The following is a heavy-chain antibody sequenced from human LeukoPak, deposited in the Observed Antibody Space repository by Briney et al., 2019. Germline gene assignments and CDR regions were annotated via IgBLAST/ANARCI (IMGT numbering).Heavy chain of an antibody. CDR1: GGSFSVYY. J-gene: IGHJ3*01. D-gene: IGHD3-22*01. CDR2: INHSGST. V-gene: IGHV4-34*01. Sequence: SETLSLTCAVYGGSFSVYYWSWIRQPPGGGLEWIGEINHSGSTNYNPSLKSRVTISVDTSKNQCSLKLSSVTAADTAVYFCARGPYSDDSSVAFGVWGQGSMVTVSS. CDR3: ARGPYSDDSSVAFGV.